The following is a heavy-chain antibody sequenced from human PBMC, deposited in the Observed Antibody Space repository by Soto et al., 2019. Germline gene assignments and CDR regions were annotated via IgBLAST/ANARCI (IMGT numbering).Heavy chain of an antibody. V-gene: IGHV4-30-4*01. J-gene: IGHJ4*02. D-gene: IGHD6-6*01. CDR2: IYYSGST. CDR3: ARDVLYSTSRIDS. CDR1: GGSISSGDYY. Sequence: SETLSLTCTVSGGSISSGDYYWSWIRQPPGKGLEWIGYIYYSGSTYYTPSLKSRVTISIDTSKNQFSLKLSSVTAADTAVYYCARDVLYSTSRIDSWGQGTLVTVSS.